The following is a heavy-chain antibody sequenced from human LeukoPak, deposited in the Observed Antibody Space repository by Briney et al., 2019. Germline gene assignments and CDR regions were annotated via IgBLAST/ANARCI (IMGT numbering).Heavy chain of an antibody. CDR2: MNSDGTTV. D-gene: IGHD6-13*01. Sequence: GGSLRLYCAVSGFTFRTSWMHWVRQAPGGGLVWVSRMNSDGTTVNYADSVKGRFTMSRDNAKNTLYLQMNSLRAEDTAVYYGARGGARSWSYYYYYMDVWGKGTTVTVSS. CDR3: ARGGARSWSYYYYYMDV. J-gene: IGHJ6*03. V-gene: IGHV3-74*01. CDR1: GFTFRTSW.